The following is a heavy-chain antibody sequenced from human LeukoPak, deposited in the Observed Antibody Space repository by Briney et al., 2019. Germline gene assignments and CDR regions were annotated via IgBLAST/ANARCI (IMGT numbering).Heavy chain of an antibody. CDR3: ARLTKGRYFDYIFDY. V-gene: IGHV4-39*01. CDR2: TYYTGST. J-gene: IGHJ4*02. D-gene: IGHD3-9*01. CDR1: SDSVSNSLKY. Sequence: PSETLSLTCTVSSDSVSNSLKYWGWIRQPPGKGLEWIGNTYYTGSTYSNPTLKSRVTMSVDTSKNQFSLKLSSVTAADTAVYYCARLTKGRYFDYIFDYWGQGTLLTVSS.